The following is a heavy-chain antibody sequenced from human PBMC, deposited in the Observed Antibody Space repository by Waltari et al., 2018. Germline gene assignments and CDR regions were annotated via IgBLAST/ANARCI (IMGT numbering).Heavy chain of an antibody. J-gene: IGHJ4*02. Sequence: QVQLVQSGAEVKKPGASVKVSCKASGYTFTGYYMHWVRQAPGQGLEWMGRINPNSGGTNYAQKFQGRVTMTRDTSISTAYMELSRLRSDDTAVYYCARAPDDLYNWNYNPRFDYWGQGTLVTVSS. D-gene: IGHD1-7*01. CDR2: INPNSGGT. CDR3: ARAPDDLYNWNYNPRFDY. CDR1: GYTFTGYY. V-gene: IGHV1-2*06.